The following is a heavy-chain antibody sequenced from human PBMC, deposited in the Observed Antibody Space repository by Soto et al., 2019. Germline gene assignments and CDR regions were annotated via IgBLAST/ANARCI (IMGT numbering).Heavy chain of an antibody. D-gene: IGHD5-18*01. CDR1: GFTFSSYA. CDR2: ISGSGGST. V-gene: IGHV3-23*01. CDR3: AKRGRYTAMAVTSPYYFDY. Sequence: GGSLRLSCAASGFTFSSYAMSWVRQAPGKGLEWVSAISGSGGSTYYADSVKGRFTISRDNSKNTLYLQMNSLRAEDTAVYYCAKRGRYTAMAVTSPYYFDYWGQGTLVTVSS. J-gene: IGHJ4*02.